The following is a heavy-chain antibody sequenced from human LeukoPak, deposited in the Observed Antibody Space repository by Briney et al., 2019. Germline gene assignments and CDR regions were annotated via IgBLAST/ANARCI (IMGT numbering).Heavy chain of an antibody. D-gene: IGHD2-15*01. V-gene: IGHV3-7*03. Sequence: GGSLRLSCAASGFTFSSFWMSWVRQAPGKGLEWVANIKQDGSEKYYVDSVKGRFTISRDNAKKSLYLQMNSPRDEDTTGYYSARYCSGGSCRGGDHASDIWGQGTMVTVSS. CDR3: ARYCSGGSCRGGDHASDI. CDR2: IKQDGSEK. CDR1: GFTFSSFW. J-gene: IGHJ3*02.